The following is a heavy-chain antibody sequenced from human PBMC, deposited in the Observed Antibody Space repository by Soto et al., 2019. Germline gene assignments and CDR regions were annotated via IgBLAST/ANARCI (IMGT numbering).Heavy chain of an antibody. CDR2: IYYSGST. J-gene: IGHJ4*02. D-gene: IGHD2-21*02. V-gene: IGHV4-39*01. Sequence: SETLSLTCTVSGGSISSGNYYWGWIRQPPGKGLEWIGSIYYSGSTYYNPSLKSRVTISVDTSKNQFSLRLSSVTAADTAVYYCARQKGSWYGDVDYWGQGTLVTVSS. CDR3: ARQKGSWYGDVDY. CDR1: GGSISSGNYY.